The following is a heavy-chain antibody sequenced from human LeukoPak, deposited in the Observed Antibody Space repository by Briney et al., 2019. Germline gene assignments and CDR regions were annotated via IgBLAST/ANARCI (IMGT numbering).Heavy chain of an antibody. CDR3: AKGAGSYYNYFDY. V-gene: IGHV3-33*06. J-gene: IGHJ4*02. CDR1: GFTFSSYG. CDR2: ICYGGGNK. Sequence: PGGSLRLSCAASGFTFSSYGMHWVRQAPGKGLEWVAIICYGGGNKYYADSVKGRFTISRDNSKNTLYLQVNSLRAEDTAVYYFAKGAGSYYNYFDYWGQGTLVSVSS. D-gene: IGHD3-22*01.